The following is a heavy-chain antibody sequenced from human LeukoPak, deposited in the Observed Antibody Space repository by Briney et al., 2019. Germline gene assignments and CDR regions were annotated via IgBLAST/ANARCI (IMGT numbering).Heavy chain of an antibody. CDR2: MYHSGST. J-gene: IGHJ4*02. V-gene: IGHV4-38-2*01. CDR1: GYSISSGYN. CDR3: ARCPRSYQEYYFDY. D-gene: IGHD1-26*01. Sequence: PSETLSLTCAVSGYSISSGYNWGWIRQPPGKGLEWIGSMYHSGSTYYNPSLKSRVTISVDTSKNQFSLKLSSVTAADTAVYYCARCPRSYQEYYFDYWGQGTLVTVSS.